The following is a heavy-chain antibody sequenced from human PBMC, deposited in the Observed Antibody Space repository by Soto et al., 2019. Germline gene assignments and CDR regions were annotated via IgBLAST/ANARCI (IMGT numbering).Heavy chain of an antibody. CDR2: INPNSGGT. V-gene: IGHV1-2*04. D-gene: IGHD3-22*01. J-gene: IGHJ5*02. CDR3: ARGISTYYYDSSGYYYGWFDP. CDR1: GYTFTGYY. Sequence: ASVKVSCKAPGYTFTGYYMHWVRQAPGQGLEWMGWINPNSGGTNYAQKFQGWVTMTRDTSISTAYMELSRLRSDDTAVYYCARGISTYYYDSSGYYYGWFDPWGQGTLVTVSS.